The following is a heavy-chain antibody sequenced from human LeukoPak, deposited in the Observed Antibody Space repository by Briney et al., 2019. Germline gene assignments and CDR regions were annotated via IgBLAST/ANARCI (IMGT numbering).Heavy chain of an antibody. CDR2: FDPEDGET. CDR1: GYTLTELS. Sequence: ASVKVSCKVSGYTLTELSMHWVRRAPGKGLEWMGGFDPEDGETIYAQKFQGRVTMTEDTSTDTAYMELSSLRSEDTAVYYCATDRPSGRCSGGSCRDAFDIWGQGTMVTVSS. V-gene: IGHV1-24*01. D-gene: IGHD2-15*01. CDR3: ATDRPSGRCSGGSCRDAFDI. J-gene: IGHJ3*02.